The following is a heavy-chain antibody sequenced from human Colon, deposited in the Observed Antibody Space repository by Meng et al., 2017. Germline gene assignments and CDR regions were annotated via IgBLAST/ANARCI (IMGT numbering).Heavy chain of an antibody. V-gene: IGHV4-34*01. CDR2: INHSGST. CDR1: GGSFSGYY. J-gene: IGHJ5*02. CDR3: ARGRYSGYLP. D-gene: IGHD5-12*01. Sequence: HVQLQQWGAGLLKPSETLSLTCAVYGGSFSGYYWSWIRQPPGKGPEWIGEINHSGSTNYNPSLKSRVTISVDTSKNQFSLKLSSVTAADTAVYYCARGRYSGYLPWGQGTLVTVSS.